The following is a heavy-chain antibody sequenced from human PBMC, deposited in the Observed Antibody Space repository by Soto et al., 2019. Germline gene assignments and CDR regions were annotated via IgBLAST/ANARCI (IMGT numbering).Heavy chain of an antibody. V-gene: IGHV3-30*18. D-gene: IGHD2-8*01. J-gene: IGHJ2*01. CDR1: GFTFSSYG. CDR3: AKDRVSGYFDL. Sequence: GGSLRLSCAASGFTFSSYGMHWVRQAPGKGLEWVAVISYDGSNKYYADSVKGRFTISRDNSKNTLYLQMNSLRAEDTAVYYCAKDRVSGYFDLWGRGTLVTVSS. CDR2: ISYDGSNK.